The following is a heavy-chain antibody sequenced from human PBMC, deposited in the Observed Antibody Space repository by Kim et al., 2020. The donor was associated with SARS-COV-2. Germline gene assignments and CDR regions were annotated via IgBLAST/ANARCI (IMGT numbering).Heavy chain of an antibody. CDR3: ARPGIAATGTDH. CDR2: T. Sequence: TNYTPSLKSRVTISVDKSKNQFSLNLTSVTAADTAVYYSARPGIAATGTDHWGQGTLVTVSS. J-gene: IGHJ4*02. D-gene: IGHD6-13*01. V-gene: IGHV4-4*02.